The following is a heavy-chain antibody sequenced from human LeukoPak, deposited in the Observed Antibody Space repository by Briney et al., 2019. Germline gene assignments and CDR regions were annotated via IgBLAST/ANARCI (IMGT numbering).Heavy chain of an antibody. Sequence: GGSLRLSCAASGFTFRNYWMTWVRQAPGRGLEWVANIKEDGSEKYYVDSVKGRFTISRDKAQNSLYLQMNSLRAEDTAVYYCAREWESDLWGQGTLVTVSS. J-gene: IGHJ5*02. V-gene: IGHV3-7*01. D-gene: IGHD1-26*01. CDR2: IKEDGSEK. CDR1: GFTFRNYW. CDR3: AREWESDL.